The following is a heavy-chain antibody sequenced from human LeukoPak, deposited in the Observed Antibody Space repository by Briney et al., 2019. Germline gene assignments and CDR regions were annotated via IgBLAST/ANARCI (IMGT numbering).Heavy chain of an antibody. J-gene: IGHJ4*02. CDR3: AKDILLWFGEYPPNFDY. CDR1: GFTFSSYG. CDR2: IRYDGSNK. V-gene: IGHV3-30*02. D-gene: IGHD3-10*01. Sequence: PGGSLRLSCAASGFTFSSYGMHWVRQAPGKGLEWVAFIRYDGSNKYYADSVKGRFTIPRDNSKNTLYLQMNSLRAEDTAVYYCAKDILLWFGEYPPNFDYWGQGTLFTVSS.